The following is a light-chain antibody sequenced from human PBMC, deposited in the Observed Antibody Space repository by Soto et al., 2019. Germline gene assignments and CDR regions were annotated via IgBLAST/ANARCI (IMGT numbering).Light chain of an antibody. CDR3: SSHTSTSPGV. CDR1: SSDVGGYNY. V-gene: IGLV2-14*03. CDR2: DVS. J-gene: IGLJ2*01. Sequence: QSALTQPASVSGSPGQSITISCTGTSSDVGGYNYVSWYQHHPGKAPKLMIYDVSNRPSGVSNRFSGTKSDNTASLTSSGLQAEDEADYYCSSHTSTSPGVFGGGTKVTVL.